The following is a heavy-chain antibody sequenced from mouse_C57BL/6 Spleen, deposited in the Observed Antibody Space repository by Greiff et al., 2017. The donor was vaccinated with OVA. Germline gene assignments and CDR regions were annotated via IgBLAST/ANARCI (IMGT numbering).Heavy chain of an antibody. Sequence: EVQLQQSGPELVKPGASVKISCKASGYTFTDYYMNWVKQSHGKSLEWIGDINPNNGGTSYNQKFKGKATLTVDKSSSTAYMELRSLTSEDSAVYYCARFGGKGGLGYAMDYWGQGTSVTVSS. J-gene: IGHJ4*01. CDR1: GYTFTDYY. CDR2: INPNNGGT. V-gene: IGHV1-26*01. D-gene: IGHD4-1*01. CDR3: ARFGGKGGLGYAMDY.